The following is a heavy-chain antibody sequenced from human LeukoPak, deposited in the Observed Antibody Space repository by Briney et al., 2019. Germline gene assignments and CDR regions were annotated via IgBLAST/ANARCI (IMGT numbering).Heavy chain of an antibody. CDR1: GFTFSSYA. Sequence: GGSLRLSCVASGFTFSSYAMSWVRQAPGKGLELVSAISGSGGSTYYADSVKGRFTISRDNSKNTLYLQMNSLRAEDTAVYYCAKRSITIFGVVITDYWGQGTLVTVSS. CDR3: AKRSITIFGVVITDY. CDR2: ISGSGGST. D-gene: IGHD3-3*01. J-gene: IGHJ4*02. V-gene: IGHV3-23*01.